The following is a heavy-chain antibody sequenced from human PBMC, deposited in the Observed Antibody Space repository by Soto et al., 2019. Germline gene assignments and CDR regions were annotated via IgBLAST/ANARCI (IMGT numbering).Heavy chain of an antibody. CDR2: ISSNNVNT. Sequence: ASVKVSCKASGYIFSNFGISWVRQAPGQGLEWLGWISSNNVNTDSAQKFQGRIMMTTDTSTSTASMELRSLTSDDTAVYYCARDRRLTGYYFDYWGQGTLVTVSS. V-gene: IGHV1-18*01. CDR1: GYIFSNFG. D-gene: IGHD3-9*01. CDR3: ARDRRLTGYYFDY. J-gene: IGHJ4*02.